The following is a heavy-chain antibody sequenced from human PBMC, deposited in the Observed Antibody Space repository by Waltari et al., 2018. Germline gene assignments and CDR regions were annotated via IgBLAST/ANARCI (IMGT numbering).Heavy chain of an antibody. D-gene: IGHD7-27*01. CDR2: ITGDGALT. V-gene: IGHV3-74*01. Sequence: EAQLVESGGDVVQPGGSLRLLGVGLCLLFGSYWMHWLRQDPWKGLVWVSRITGDGALTFYADSVKGRFTISRDNARNTLSLEMNNVRDEDTAIYYCATESLGAGHRYFEVWGRGTLVTVSS. CDR1: CLLFGSYW. J-gene: IGHJ2*01. CDR3: ATESLGAGHRYFEV.